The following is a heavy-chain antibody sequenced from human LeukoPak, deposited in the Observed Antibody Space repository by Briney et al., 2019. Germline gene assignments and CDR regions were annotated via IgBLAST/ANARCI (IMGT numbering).Heavy chain of an antibody. CDR3: ARAIPGYCSSTSCYTVAFDI. V-gene: IGHV4-30-4*08. CDR2: IYYSGST. D-gene: IGHD2-2*02. J-gene: IGHJ3*02. CDR1: GGSISSGDYY. Sequence: SETLSLTCTVSGGSISSGDYYWSWIRQPPGKGLEWIGYIYYSGSTYYNPSLKSRVTISVDTSKNQFSLKLSSVTAADTAVYYCARAIPGYCSSTSCYTVAFDIWGQGTMVTVSS.